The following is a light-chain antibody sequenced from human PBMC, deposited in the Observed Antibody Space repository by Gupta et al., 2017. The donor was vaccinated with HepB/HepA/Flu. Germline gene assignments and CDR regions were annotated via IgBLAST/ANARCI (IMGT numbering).Light chain of an antibody. J-gene: IGLJ2*01. V-gene: IGLV2-8*01. CDR2: EVT. Sequence: QSALTQPPPASGSPGQSVTISCTGTTRDIGDYNFVSWYQQRPGKAPKLLIYEVTERPSEVPDRFSGSKSGNTASLTVSGLQAEDEADYYCSSYAGTDGVLFGGGTKLTVL. CDR3: SSYAGTDGVL. CDR1: TRDIGDYNF.